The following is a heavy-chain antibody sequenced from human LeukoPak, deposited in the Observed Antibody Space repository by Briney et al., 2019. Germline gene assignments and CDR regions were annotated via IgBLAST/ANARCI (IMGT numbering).Heavy chain of an antibody. CDR2: IIPILGIA. J-gene: IGHJ4*02. CDR3: ARVFRPLSSSWYPYYFDY. D-gene: IGHD6-13*01. Sequence: GSTVKVSCKASGGTFSSYAISWVRQAPGQGLEWMGRIIPILGIANYAQKFQGRVTITADKSTSTAYMELSSLRSEDTAVYYCARVFRPLSSSWYPYYFDYWGQGTPVTVSS. V-gene: IGHV1-69*04. CDR1: GGTFSSYA.